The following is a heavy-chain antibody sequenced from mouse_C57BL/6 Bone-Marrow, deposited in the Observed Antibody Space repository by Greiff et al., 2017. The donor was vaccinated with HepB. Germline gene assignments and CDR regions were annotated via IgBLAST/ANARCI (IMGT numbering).Heavy chain of an antibody. Sequence: EVQVVESEGGLVQPGSSMNLSGTAPGFTFGDYYMAGVRQVPEKGLEWVANINYDGSSTYYLDSLKSRFIISRDNAKNILYLQMSSLKSEDTATYYCARDLDYFDYWGQGTTLTVSS. J-gene: IGHJ2*01. CDR2: INYDGSST. CDR1: GFTFGDYY. V-gene: IGHV5-16*01. CDR3: ARDLDYFDY.